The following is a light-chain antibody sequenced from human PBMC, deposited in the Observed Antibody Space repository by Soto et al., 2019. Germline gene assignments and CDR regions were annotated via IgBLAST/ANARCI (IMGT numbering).Light chain of an antibody. CDR3: QQYDNLPLT. CDR2: DES. CDR1: QDISNY. Sequence: DIQMTQSQSSLSASVGDRVTITCQASQDISNYLNWYQQKPGKAPKLLIYDESNLATGVPSRFSGSGSGTDFTFTISSLQSDDIATYYCQQYDNLPLTFGPGTKVDIK. J-gene: IGKJ3*01. V-gene: IGKV1-33*01.